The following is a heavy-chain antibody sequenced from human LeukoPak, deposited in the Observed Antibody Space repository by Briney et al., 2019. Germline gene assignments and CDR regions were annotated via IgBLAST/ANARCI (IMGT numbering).Heavy chain of an antibody. D-gene: IGHD6-6*01. V-gene: IGHV4-34*01. J-gene: IGHJ6*02. CDR2: INHSEST. CDR1: GGSFSGYY. Sequence: PSETLSLTCAVYGGSFSGYYWSWIRQPPGKGLEWIGEINHSESTNYSPSLKSRVTISVDTSKNQFSLKLSSVTAADTAVYYCAREEKRYSSSSGYYYYGMDVWGQGTTVTVSS. CDR3: AREEKRYSSSSGYYYYGMDV.